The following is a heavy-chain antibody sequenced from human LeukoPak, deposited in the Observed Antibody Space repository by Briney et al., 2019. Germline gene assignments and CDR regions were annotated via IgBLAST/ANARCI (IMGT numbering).Heavy chain of an antibody. D-gene: IGHD6-19*01. CDR1: GGSISSSSYY. V-gene: IGHV4-39*07. CDR3: ARVGAAVAGDFDY. J-gene: IGHJ4*02. Sequence: SETLSLTCTVSGGSISSSSYYWGWIRQPPGKGLEWIGSIYYSGSTYYNPSLKSRVTISVDTSKNQFSLKLSSVTAADTAVYYCARVGAAVAGDFDYWGQGTLVTVSS. CDR2: IYYSGST.